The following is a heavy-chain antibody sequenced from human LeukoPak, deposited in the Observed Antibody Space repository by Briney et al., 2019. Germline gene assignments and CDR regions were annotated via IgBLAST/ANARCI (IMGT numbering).Heavy chain of an antibody. J-gene: IGHJ6*04. CDR2: ISSSGSTI. D-gene: IGHD3-3*01. Sequence: GGSLRLSCAASGFTFSDYYMSWIRQAPGKGLEWVSYISSSGSTIYYADSVKGRFTISRDNAKNSLYLQMNSLRAEDTAVYYCASVYDFWSALDVWGKGTTVTVSS. CDR3: ASVYDFWSALDV. CDR1: GFTFSDYY. V-gene: IGHV3-11*01.